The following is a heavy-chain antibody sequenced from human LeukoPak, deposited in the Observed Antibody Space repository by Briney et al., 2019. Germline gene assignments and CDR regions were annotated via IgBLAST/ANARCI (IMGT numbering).Heavy chain of an antibody. CDR1: GGSISSYY. D-gene: IGHD6-13*01. V-gene: IGHV4-59*01. Sequence: SETLSLTCTVSGGSISSYYSSWIRQPPGKGLEWIGYIYYSGSTNYNPSLKSRVTISVDTSKNQFSLKLSSVTAADTAVYYCARGYSSSWYDYYGMDVWGQGTTVTVSS. J-gene: IGHJ6*02. CDR2: IYYSGST. CDR3: ARGYSSSWYDYYGMDV.